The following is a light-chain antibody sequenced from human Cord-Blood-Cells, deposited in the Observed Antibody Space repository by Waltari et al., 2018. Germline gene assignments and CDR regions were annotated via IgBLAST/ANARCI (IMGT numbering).Light chain of an antibody. CDR2: DFR. Sequence: QSALTQPRPVSGSPGQSVTNHRTGPSSDVGGHNYVPWYHQHPGNAHKLMIYDFRKRPSGVPDRFSGSKSGNTGSLTISGLQGEDEDDYYCCSYAGSYTWVFGGGTKLTVL. CDR3: CSYAGSYTWV. J-gene: IGLJ3*02. V-gene: IGLV2-11*01. CDR1: SSDVGGHNY.